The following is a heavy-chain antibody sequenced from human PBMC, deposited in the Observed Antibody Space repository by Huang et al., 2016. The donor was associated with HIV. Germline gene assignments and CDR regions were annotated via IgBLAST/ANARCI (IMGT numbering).Heavy chain of an antibody. J-gene: IGHJ5*02. CDR2: INHVGNT. D-gene: IGHD3-16*01. CDR1: GGSFSRSY. V-gene: IGHV4-34*01. CDR3: AREVMISFGGPFDP. Sequence: QVQLQQWGAGLLKPSETLSLTCAVYGGSFSRSYWNWIRQSPGKGLEWIGQINHVGNTNYNPSRESRVSMSVDTSKNQFALKLNSVTGADTAMYYCAREVMISFGGPFDPWGQGTLVTVSS.